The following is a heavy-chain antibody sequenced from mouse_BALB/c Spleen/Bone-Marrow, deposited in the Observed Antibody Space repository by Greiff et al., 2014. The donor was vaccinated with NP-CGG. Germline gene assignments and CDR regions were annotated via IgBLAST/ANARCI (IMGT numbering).Heavy chain of an antibody. CDR3: ARDGNYGAY. CDR1: GYTFSSYW. CDR2: ILPGSGGT. J-gene: IGHJ3*01. Sequence: SGAELMKPGASVKISCKATGYTFSSYWIEWVKQRPGHGLEWIGEILPGSGGTNYNEKFKGKAAFTADTSSNTAYMQLSSLTSEDSAVYYCARDGNYGAYWGQGTLVTVSA. D-gene: IGHD2-1*01. V-gene: IGHV1-9*01.